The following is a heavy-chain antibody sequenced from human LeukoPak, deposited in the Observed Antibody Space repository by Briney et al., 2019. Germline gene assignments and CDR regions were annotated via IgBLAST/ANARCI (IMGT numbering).Heavy chain of an antibody. J-gene: IGHJ4*02. CDR2: INSDGSST. D-gene: IGHD3-10*01. CDR1: GFTFSSYW. CDR3: ARDRVYCYGSGSYWGPDY. Sequence: GGSLRLSCAASGFTFSSYWMHWVRQAPGKGLVWVSRINSDGSSTSYADSVKGRFTISRDNAKNTLYLQMNSLRAEDTAVYYCARDRVYCYGSGSYWGPDYWGQGTLVTVSS. V-gene: IGHV3-74*01.